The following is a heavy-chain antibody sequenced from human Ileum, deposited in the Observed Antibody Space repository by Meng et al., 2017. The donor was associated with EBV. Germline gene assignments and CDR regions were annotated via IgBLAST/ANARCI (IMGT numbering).Heavy chain of an antibody. CDR3: ARGNKVSDRGFDY. V-gene: IGHV4-34*01. CDR2: INHSGST. Sequence: QVQLQQWGAGLLKPSETLSLTRAVYGGSFSGYYWSWIRQPPGKGLEWIGEINHSGSTNYNPSLKSRVTISVDTSKNQFSLKLSSVTAADTAVYYCARGNKVSDRGFDYWGQGTLVTVSS. D-gene: IGHD3-10*01. CDR1: GGSFSGYY. J-gene: IGHJ4*02.